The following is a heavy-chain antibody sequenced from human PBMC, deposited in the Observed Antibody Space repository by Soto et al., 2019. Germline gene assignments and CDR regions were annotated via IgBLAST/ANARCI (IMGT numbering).Heavy chain of an antibody. CDR3: ARFGDILTGYDY. Sequence: SETLSLTCTVSGGSISSYYWSWIRQPPGKGLEWIGYIYYSGSTNYNPSLKSRVTISVDTSKNQFSLKLSSVTAADTAVYYCARFGDILTGYDYWGQGTLVTVSS. V-gene: IGHV4-59*01. CDR1: GGSISSYY. CDR2: IYYSGST. D-gene: IGHD3-9*01. J-gene: IGHJ4*02.